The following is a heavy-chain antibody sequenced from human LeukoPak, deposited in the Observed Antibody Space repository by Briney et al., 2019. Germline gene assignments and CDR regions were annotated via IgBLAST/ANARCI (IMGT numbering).Heavy chain of an antibody. CDR2: IYSGGST. CDR3: ARDQEMYYFDY. J-gene: IGHJ4*02. V-gene: IGHV3-66*01. CDR1: GFTVSSNY. Sequence: GGSLRLSCAASGFTVSSNYMSWVRRAPGKGREWVSVIYSGGSTYYADSVKGRFTISRDNSKNTLYLQMNSLRAEDTAVYYCARDQEMYYFDYWGQGTLVTVSS.